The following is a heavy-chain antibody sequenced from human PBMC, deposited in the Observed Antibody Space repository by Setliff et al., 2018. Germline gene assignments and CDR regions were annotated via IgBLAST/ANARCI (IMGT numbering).Heavy chain of an antibody. D-gene: IGHD3-10*01. J-gene: IGHJ5*02. CDR1: NGSISSGNYF. Sequence: SETLSLTCTVSNGSISSGNYFWGWIRQPPGKGLEWMGSIFYTGSTYYSPSLKSRVTISIDTSKNQFSLKVNSVTAADTAVYFCARVLVLGYNWFDPWGQGTLVTVSS. CDR2: IFYTGST. V-gene: IGHV4-39*01. CDR3: ARVLVLGYNWFDP.